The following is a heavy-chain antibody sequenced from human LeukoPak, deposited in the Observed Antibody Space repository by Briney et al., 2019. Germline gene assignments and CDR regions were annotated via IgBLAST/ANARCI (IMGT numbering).Heavy chain of an antibody. V-gene: IGHV4-59*01. CDR3: ASLAGDRVYFDY. CDR2: IYYSGST. D-gene: IGHD6-19*01. J-gene: IGHJ4*02. Sequence: SETLSLICTVSGGSISSYYWSWIRQPPGKGLEWIGYIYYSGSTNYNPSLKSRVTISVDTSKNQFSLKLSSVTAADTAVYYCASLAGDRVYFDYWGQGTLVTVSS. CDR1: GGSISSYY.